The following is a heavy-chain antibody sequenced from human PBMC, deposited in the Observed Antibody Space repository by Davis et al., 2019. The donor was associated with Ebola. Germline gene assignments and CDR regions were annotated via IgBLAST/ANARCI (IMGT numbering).Heavy chain of an antibody. J-gene: IGHJ3*02. V-gene: IGHV3-23*01. CDR2: FGTSADT. CDR3: AKDTSNIWFDI. CDR1: GFVFSNYV. D-gene: IGHD1-26*01. Sequence: GGSLRLSCAASGFVFSNYVMSWVRQAPGKGLEWFSTFGTSADTYYSDSVKGRFTISKDNSKNTLYLQMNGLRVEDTAIYYCAKDTSNIWFDIWGQGTNVTVSS.